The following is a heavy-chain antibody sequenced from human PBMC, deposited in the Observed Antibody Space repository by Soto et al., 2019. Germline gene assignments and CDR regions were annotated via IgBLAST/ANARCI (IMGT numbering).Heavy chain of an antibody. D-gene: IGHD6-19*01. CDR1: GFTFSIYA. CDR2: ISYDGSNK. Sequence: PRGSLIVSCASSGFTFSIYAMHWVRQAPGMGLEWVAVISYDGSNKYYADSVKGRFTISRDNSKNTLYLQMNSLRAEDTAVYYCAREWIAVAGSYYGMDVWGQGTTVTVSS. V-gene: IGHV3-30-3*01. CDR3: AREWIAVAGSYYGMDV. J-gene: IGHJ6*01.